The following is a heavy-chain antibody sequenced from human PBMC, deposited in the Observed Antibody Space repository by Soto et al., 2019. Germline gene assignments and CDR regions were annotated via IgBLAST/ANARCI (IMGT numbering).Heavy chain of an antibody. CDR2: IRNKANSYTT. CDR3: VRLYRYDSYCGMDV. D-gene: IGHD5-18*01. V-gene: IGHV3-72*01. CDR1: GFTFSDHY. J-gene: IGHJ6*02. Sequence: EVELVESGGGLVQPGGSLRLSCAASGFTFSDHYMDWVRQAPGKGLEWVGRIRNKANSYTTEYAASVKGRFTIQRDDSLNSFYLQIVSMNTEDTAVYYCVRLYRYDSYCGMDVWGQGTTVTVSS.